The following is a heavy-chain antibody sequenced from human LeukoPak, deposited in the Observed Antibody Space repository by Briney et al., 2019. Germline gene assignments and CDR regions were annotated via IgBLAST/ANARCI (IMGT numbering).Heavy chain of an antibody. CDR3: ASDGVRWELASAFDI. CDR2: ISAYTGNT. Sequence: GASVKVSCKASGYTFTNYGISWVRQAPGQGLEWMGWISAYTGNTNYAQKLQGRVTMTTDTSTSTAYMELRSLRSDDTAVFYCASDGVRWELASAFDIWGQGTKVTVSA. J-gene: IGHJ3*02. D-gene: IGHD4-23*01. CDR1: GYTFTNYG. V-gene: IGHV1-18*01.